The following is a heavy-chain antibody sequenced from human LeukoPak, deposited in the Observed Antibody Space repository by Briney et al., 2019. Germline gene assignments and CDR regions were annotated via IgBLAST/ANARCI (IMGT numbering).Heavy chain of an antibody. Sequence: GGSLRLSCAASGFTFSSYGMHWVRQAPGKGLEWVAFIRYDGSNKYYADSVKGRFTISRDNSKNTLYLQMNSLRAEDTAVYYCAKSHSSSWYGWVDYWGQGTLVTVSS. CDR3: AKSHSSSWYGWVDY. J-gene: IGHJ4*02. CDR1: GFTFSSYG. CDR2: IRYDGSNK. V-gene: IGHV3-30*02. D-gene: IGHD6-13*01.